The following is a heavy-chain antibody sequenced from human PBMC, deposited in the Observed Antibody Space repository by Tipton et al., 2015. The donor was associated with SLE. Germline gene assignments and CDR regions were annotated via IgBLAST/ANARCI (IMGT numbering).Heavy chain of an antibody. V-gene: IGHV3-20*04. CDR3: ARGYCSSTSCYGYFDY. Sequence: SLRLSCAASGFTFDDYGMSWVRQAPGKGLEWVSGINWNGGSTGYADSVKGRFTISRDNAKNSLYLQMNSLRAEDTALYYCARGYCSSTSCYGYFDYWGQGTLVTVSS. CDR1: GFTFDDYG. D-gene: IGHD2-2*01. J-gene: IGHJ4*02. CDR2: INWNGGST.